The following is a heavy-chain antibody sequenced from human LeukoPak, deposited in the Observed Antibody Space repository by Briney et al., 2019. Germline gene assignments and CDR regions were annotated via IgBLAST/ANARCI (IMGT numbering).Heavy chain of an antibody. D-gene: IGHD3-9*01. J-gene: IGHJ3*02. CDR1: GGSISSGGYY. V-gene: IGHV4-30-2*01. CDR3: ARDYYDILTGAFDAFDI. Sequence: SQTLSLTCTVSGGSISSGGYYWSWIRQPPGKGLEWIGYIYHSGSTNYNPSLKSRVTISVDTSKNQFSLKLSSVTAADTAVYYCARDYYDILTGAFDAFDIWGQGTMVTVSS. CDR2: IYHSGST.